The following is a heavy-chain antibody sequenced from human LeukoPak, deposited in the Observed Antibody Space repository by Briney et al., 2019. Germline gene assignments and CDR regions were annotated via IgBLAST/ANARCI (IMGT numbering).Heavy chain of an antibody. D-gene: IGHD2-15*01. V-gene: IGHV1-2*02. Sequence: ASVKVSCKASGYTFTGYYMHWVRQAPGQGLEWMGWINPNSGGTNYAQKFQGRVTMTRDTSISTAYMELGRLRSDDTAVYYCARQDRYCSGGSCYSALTRYYYYGMDVWGQGTTVTVSS. CDR3: ARQDRYCSGGSCYSALTRYYYYGMDV. J-gene: IGHJ6*02. CDR2: INPNSGGT. CDR1: GYTFTGYY.